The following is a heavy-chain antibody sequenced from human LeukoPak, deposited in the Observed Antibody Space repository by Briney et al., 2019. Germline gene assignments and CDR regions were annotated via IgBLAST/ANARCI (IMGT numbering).Heavy chain of an antibody. CDR1: GFTFSTYA. Sequence: PGGSLRLSCLASGFTFSTYAMSWVRQAPGKGLEWVSAVTSSGAYTFYADSVKGRLTISRDNSKNTLFLQMNSLGAADTAIYYCVRDDDLYSPTWYVFDFWGQGTLVTVSS. V-gene: IGHV3-23*01. CDR2: VTSSGAYT. CDR3: VRDDDLYSPTWYVFDF. J-gene: IGHJ4*02. D-gene: IGHD2/OR15-2a*01.